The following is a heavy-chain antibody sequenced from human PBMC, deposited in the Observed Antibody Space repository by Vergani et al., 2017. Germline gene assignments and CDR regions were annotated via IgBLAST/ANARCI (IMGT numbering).Heavy chain of an antibody. J-gene: IGHJ4*02. V-gene: IGHV5-51*01. Sequence: EVMLVQSGAKVKKPGESLKISCKYSESSFISNEIAWVRQMSGKGLQWMGNINPIDSKIAYSPSFQGQAIMSLDKSITTAYLQWRSLKASDTAIYYCTRHVPCGDGACLHFDHWCQGTQVTVSS. CDR1: ESSFISNE. D-gene: IGHD2-21*01. CDR2: INPIDSKI. CDR3: TRHVPCGDGACLHFDH.